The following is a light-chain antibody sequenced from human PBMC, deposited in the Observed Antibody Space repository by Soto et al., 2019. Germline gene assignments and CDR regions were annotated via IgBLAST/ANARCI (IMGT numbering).Light chain of an antibody. CDR2: ASS. V-gene: IGLV2-14*01. Sequence: QSALTQPASVSGSPGQSITISCTGTSSDVGSYNYVSWYQHHPGKAPRLMIYASSNRPSGVSHRFSGSRSGSTASLTISGLQAEDEADYYCSSYTSGSTLYVFGTGT. CDR3: SSYTSGSTLYV. J-gene: IGLJ1*01. CDR1: SSDVGSYNY.